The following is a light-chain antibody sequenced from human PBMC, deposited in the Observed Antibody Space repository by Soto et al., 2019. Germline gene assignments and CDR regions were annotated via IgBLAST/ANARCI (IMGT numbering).Light chain of an antibody. J-gene: IGKJ3*01. CDR1: QNIVNN. Sequence: EIVMTQSPATLSVSPGERVTLSCRASQNIVNNLAWYQQKPGQGPWLLIYGASTRATGVPARFSGSGSGTEFTLTISSLQSEDFALYDCQQYYSWPLTFGPGTKLDVK. V-gene: IGKV3-15*01. CDR2: GAS. CDR3: QQYYSWPLT.